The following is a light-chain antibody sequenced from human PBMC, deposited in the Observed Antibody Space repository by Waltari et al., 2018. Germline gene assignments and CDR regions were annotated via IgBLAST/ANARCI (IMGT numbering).Light chain of an antibody. J-gene: IGLJ2*01. CDR2: GKN. CDR3: NSRDTSGNHVV. V-gene: IGLV3-19*01. Sequence: SSELTQDPAVSVALGQTVRLTCQGDRLRSYYASWYQQKPGQAPVLVIYGKNNRPSGIPDRFSGSTSGNTASLTISGAHAEDEADYYCNSRDTSGNHVVFGGGTKLTVL. CDR1: RLRSYY.